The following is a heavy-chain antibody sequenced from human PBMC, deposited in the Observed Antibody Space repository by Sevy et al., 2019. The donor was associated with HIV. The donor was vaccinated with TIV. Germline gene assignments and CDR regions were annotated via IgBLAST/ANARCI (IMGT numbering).Heavy chain of an antibody. CDR1: GFTVSSNY. Sequence: GGSLRLSCAASGFTVSSNYMSWVRQAPGKGLEWVSVIYSGGSTYYADSVKGRFTISRDNSKNTLYLQMNSLRAEDTAVYYWARGGGYDYVWGSYRHPDIWGQGTMVTVSS. J-gene: IGHJ3*02. CDR3: ARGGGYDYVWGSYRHPDI. V-gene: IGHV3-53*01. CDR2: IYSGGST. D-gene: IGHD3-16*02.